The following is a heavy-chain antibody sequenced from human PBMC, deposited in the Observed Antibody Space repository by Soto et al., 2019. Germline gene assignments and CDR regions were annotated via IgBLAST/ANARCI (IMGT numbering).Heavy chain of an antibody. CDR3: ARDAYYDESSGYFDY. J-gene: IGHJ4*02. CDR1: GFIFNNYW. Sequence: EVQLVESGGGLVQPGGSLRLSCAASGFIFNNYWMTWVPQAPGKGLERVANIKQDGSEKSYVDSVKGRFTISRDNAKNSLYLQMNSLRADDTAVYYCARDAYYDESSGYFDYWGQGTLVTVSS. CDR2: IKQDGSEK. V-gene: IGHV3-7*01. D-gene: IGHD3-22*01.